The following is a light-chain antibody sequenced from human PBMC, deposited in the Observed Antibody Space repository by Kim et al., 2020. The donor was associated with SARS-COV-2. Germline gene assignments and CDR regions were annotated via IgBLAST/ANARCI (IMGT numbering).Light chain of an antibody. CDR1: QSISSH. J-gene: IGKJ4*01. CDR3: QQSYSVPLT. V-gene: IGKV1-39*01. Sequence: DIQMTQYPSSLSASVGDRVTISCRASQSISSHLNWYQQKPGIAPNLLIYAASRLQSGVPSRFSGSGSGTDFTLTISSLQPEDFATYYCQQSYSVPLTFGGGTKVDIK. CDR2: AAS.